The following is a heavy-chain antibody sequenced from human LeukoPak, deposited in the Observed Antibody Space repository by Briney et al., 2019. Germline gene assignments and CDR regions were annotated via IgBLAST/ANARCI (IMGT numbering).Heavy chain of an antibody. CDR1: GGSISSSSYY. CDR3: ARQLPAPRVRDYDILTGYYIGSYYYYYYMDV. CDR2: IYYSGST. Sequence: PSETLSLTCTVSGGSISSSSYYWGWIRQPPGKGLEWIGSIYYSGSTYYNPSLKSRVTISVDTSKNQFSLKLSSVTAADTAVYYCARQLPAPRVRDYDILTGYYIGSYYYYYYMDVWGKGTTVTISS. V-gene: IGHV4-39*01. J-gene: IGHJ6*03. D-gene: IGHD3-9*01.